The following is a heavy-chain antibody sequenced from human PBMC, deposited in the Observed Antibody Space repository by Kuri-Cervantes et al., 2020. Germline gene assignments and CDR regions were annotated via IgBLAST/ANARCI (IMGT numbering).Heavy chain of an antibody. CDR1: GYTFTSYD. V-gene: IGHV1-8*01. CDR2: MNPNSGST. Sequence: ASVKVSCKASGYTFTSYDINWVRQATGQGLEWMGWMNPNSGSTSYAQKFQGRVTMIRDTSTSTVYMELSSLRSEDTAVYYCARGPYYYGSGSYYYWFDPWGQGTLVTVSS. CDR3: ARGPYYYGSGSYYYWFDP. J-gene: IGHJ5*02. D-gene: IGHD3-10*01.